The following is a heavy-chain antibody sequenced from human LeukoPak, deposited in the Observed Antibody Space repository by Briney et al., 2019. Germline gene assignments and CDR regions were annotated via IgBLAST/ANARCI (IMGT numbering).Heavy chain of an antibody. CDR1: GGSISSYY. V-gene: IGHV4-39*07. J-gene: IGHJ6*03. D-gene: IGHD4-11*01. Sequence: SETLSLTCTVSGGSISSYYWGWIRQPPGKGLEWIGSIYYSGSTYYNPSLKSRVTISVDTSKNQFSLKLSSVTAADTAVYYCARDGGYSNPFYYYYYYMDVWGKGTTVTVSS. CDR3: ARDGGYSNPFYYYYYYMDV. CDR2: IYYSGST.